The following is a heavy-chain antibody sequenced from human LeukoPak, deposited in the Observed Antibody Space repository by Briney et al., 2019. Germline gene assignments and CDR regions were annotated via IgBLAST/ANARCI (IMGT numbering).Heavy chain of an antibody. CDR1: GDSVSSTSAT. J-gene: IGHJ4*02. Sequence: SQTLSLTCAISGDSVSSTSATWNWIRQSPSRGLEWLGRTYYRSKWYNDYAVSVKSRVTINPDTSKNHFSLQLNSVTPDDTAVYYCARDPYSGPSGWDYWGQGTLVTVSS. CDR3: ARDPYSGPSGWDY. D-gene: IGHD1-26*01. V-gene: IGHV6-1*01. CDR2: TYYRSKWYN.